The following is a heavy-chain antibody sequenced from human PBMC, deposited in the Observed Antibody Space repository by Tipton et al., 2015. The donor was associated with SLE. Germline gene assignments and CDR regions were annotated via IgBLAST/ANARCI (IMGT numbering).Heavy chain of an antibody. CDR3: AREFLNPVTTVHYYFDL. D-gene: IGHD4-11*01. CDR1: GGSIRWYY. CDR2: IHTNENT. V-gene: IGHV4-4*07. J-gene: IGHJ2*01. Sequence: TLSLTCTVSGGSIRWYYWGWIPQPAGGGVEWIGRIHTNENTNYNPSLKRRVTMSVDTSKNHFSLKLISVTAADPPVYYCAREFLNPVTTVHYYFDLWGRGTLVTVSS.